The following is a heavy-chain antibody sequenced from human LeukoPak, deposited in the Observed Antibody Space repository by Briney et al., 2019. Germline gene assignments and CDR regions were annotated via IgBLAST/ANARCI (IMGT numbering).Heavy chain of an antibody. V-gene: IGHV1-69*05. D-gene: IGHD6-13*01. Sequence: GASVKVSCKASGYTFTGYYMHWVRQAPGQGLEWMGRIIPIFGTANYAQKFQGRVTITTDESTSTAYMELSSLRSEDTAVYYCARDLEVPEYSSSWLPFDYWGQGTLVTVSS. J-gene: IGHJ4*02. CDR2: IIPIFGTA. CDR3: ARDLEVPEYSSSWLPFDY. CDR1: GYTFTGYY.